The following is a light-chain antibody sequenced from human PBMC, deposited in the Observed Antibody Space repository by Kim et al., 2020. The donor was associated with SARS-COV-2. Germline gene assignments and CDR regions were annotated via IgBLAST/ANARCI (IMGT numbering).Light chain of an antibody. CDR2: GAF. Sequence: DIQVTQSPSSLSATLGATVTLTCRTSQNIGTYLNWYQQKPGKAPILLIYGAFRLQSGAPARFSGSGSTTDFFLTISNLQSEDFATYFSQQSSRVPYSFGQGPKLEIK. J-gene: IGKJ2*03. CDR3: QQSSRVPYS. V-gene: IGKV1-39*01. CDR1: QNIGTY.